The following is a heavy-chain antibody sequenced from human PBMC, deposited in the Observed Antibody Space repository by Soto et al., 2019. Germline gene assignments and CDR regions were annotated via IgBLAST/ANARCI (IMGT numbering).Heavy chain of an antibody. Sequence: PSETLSLTCAVYGGSFSGYYWSWIRQPPGKGLEWIGEINHSGSTNYNPSLKSRVTISVDTSKNQFSLKLSSVTAADTAVYYCAGLPVDYGGDYYYYGMDVWGQGTTVTVSS. CDR2: INHSGST. D-gene: IGHD4-17*01. V-gene: IGHV4-34*01. J-gene: IGHJ6*02. CDR1: GGSFSGYY. CDR3: AGLPVDYGGDYYYYGMDV.